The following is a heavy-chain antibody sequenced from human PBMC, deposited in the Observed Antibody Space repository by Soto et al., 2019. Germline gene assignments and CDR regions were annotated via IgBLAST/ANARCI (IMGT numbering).Heavy chain of an antibody. CDR1: GFTFSSYA. J-gene: IGHJ6*02. Sequence: EVQLLESGGGLVQPGGSLRLSCAASGFTFSSYAMNWVRQAPGKGLEWVSGISGSGVTTYYADSVKGRFTISRDNSKNTPFLQMDSLRADDTAVFYCAKTEQWLVKDYDFGMDVWGQGDTGTGSS. V-gene: IGHV3-23*01. D-gene: IGHD6-19*01. CDR3: AKTEQWLVKDYDFGMDV. CDR2: ISGSGVTT.